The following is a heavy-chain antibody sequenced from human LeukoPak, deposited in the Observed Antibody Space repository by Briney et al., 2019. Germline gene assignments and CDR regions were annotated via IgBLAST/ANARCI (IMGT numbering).Heavy chain of an antibody. V-gene: IGHV4-30-4*08. Sequence: SETLSLTCTVSGGSISSGDYYWSWIRQPPGKGLEWIGYIYYSGSTYYNPSLKSRVTISVDTSKNQFSLKLSSVTAADTAVYYCARGRLYYDGSGYYPNFDYWGQGTLDTVSS. CDR1: GGSISSGDYY. D-gene: IGHD3-22*01. CDR2: IYYSGST. J-gene: IGHJ4*02. CDR3: ARGRLYYDGSGYYPNFDY.